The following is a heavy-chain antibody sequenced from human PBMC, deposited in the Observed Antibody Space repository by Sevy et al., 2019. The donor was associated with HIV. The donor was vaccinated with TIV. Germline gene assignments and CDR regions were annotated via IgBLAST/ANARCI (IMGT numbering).Heavy chain of an antibody. V-gene: IGHV3-30*18. CDR1: GFTFSSYG. CDR3: AKDEGIMVRGVQLVVTAIPRGGGMDV. CDR2: ISYDGSNK. Sequence: GGSLRLSCAASGFTFSSYGMHWVRQAPGKGLEWVAVISYDGSNKYYADSVKGRFTISRDNSKNTLYLQMNSLRAEDRAVYDCAKDEGIMVRGVQLVVTAIPRGGGMDVWGQGTTVTVSS. J-gene: IGHJ6*02. D-gene: IGHD3-10*01.